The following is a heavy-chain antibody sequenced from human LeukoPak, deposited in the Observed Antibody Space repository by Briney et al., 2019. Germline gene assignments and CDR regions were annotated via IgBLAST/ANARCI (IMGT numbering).Heavy chain of an antibody. J-gene: IGHJ4*02. CDR3: ARDYYDILTGYYCY. CDR1: GYTFTSYA. V-gene: IGHV7-4-1*02. CDR2: INTNTGNP. D-gene: IGHD3-9*01. Sequence: ASVKVSCKASGYTFTSYAMNWVRQAPGQGLEWMGWINTNTGNPTYAQGFAGRFVFSLDTSVSTAYLQISSLKAEDTAVYYCARDYYDILTGYYCYWGQGTLVTVSS.